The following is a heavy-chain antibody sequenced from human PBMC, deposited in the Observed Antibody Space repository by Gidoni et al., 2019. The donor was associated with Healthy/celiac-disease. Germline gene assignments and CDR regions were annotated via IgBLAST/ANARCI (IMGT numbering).Heavy chain of an antibody. D-gene: IGHD6-19*01. J-gene: IGHJ4*02. CDR2: IKQDGSEK. V-gene: IGHV3-7*01. CDR3: AREGLAVAGTDY. Sequence: EVQLVESGGGLVQPGGSLRLSCAASGFTFSSYGMSWVRQAPGKGLEWVANIKQDGSEKYYVDSVKGRFTISRDNAKNSLYLQMNSLRAEDTAVYYCAREGLAVAGTDYWGQGTLVTVSS. CDR1: GFTFSSYG.